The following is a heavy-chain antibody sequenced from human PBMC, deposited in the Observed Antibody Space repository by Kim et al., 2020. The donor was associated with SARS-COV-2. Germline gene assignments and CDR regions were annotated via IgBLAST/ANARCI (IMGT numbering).Heavy chain of an antibody. CDR3: ARDPAPYYDILTGYYGDFDY. J-gene: IGHJ4*02. CDR1: GYTFTSYA. V-gene: IGHV7-4-1*02. CDR2: INTNTGNP. D-gene: IGHD3-9*01. Sequence: ASVKVSCKASGYTFTSYAMNWVRQAPGQGLEWMGWINTNTGNPTYAQGFTGRFVFSLDTSVSTAYLQISSLKAEDTAVYYCARDPAPYYDILTGYYGDFDYWGQGTLVTVPS.